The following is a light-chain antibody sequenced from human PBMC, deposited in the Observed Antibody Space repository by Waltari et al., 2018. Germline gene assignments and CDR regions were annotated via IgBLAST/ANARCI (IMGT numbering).Light chain of an antibody. Sequence: QSVLTQPPSASGTPGHRVTLSCSGSSSHIGSNTVNWYQQLPGTAPKLLIYSNNQRPSGVPDRFSGSKSGTSASLAISGLQSEDEADYYCAAWDDSLNGRVFGGGTKLTVL. CDR1: SSHIGSNT. J-gene: IGLJ2*01. CDR3: AAWDDSLNGRV. CDR2: SNN. V-gene: IGLV1-44*01.